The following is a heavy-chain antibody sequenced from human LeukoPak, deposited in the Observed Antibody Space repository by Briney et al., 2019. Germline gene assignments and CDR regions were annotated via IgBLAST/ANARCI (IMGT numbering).Heavy chain of an antibody. J-gene: IGHJ4*02. D-gene: IGHD2-2*01. V-gene: IGHV4-38-2*02. CDR1: GYSISSDYY. CDR3: AREWYCSSTSCLYYFEY. CDR2: IHHSGKT. Sequence: SETLSLTCVVSGYSISSDYYWGWIRQPPGKGLEWIGGIHHSGKTYYNPSLRSRVTISVDTSKNQFSVKLSSVTAADTAVYYCAREWYCSSTSCLYYFEYRGQGTLVTVSS.